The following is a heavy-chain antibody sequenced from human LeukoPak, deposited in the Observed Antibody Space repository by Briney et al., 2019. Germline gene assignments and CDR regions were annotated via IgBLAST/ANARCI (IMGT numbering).Heavy chain of an antibody. J-gene: IGHJ4*02. CDR1: GFTFSSYG. CDR2: ISYDGSNK. D-gene: IGHD2-2*01. V-gene: IGHV3-30*18. CDR3: AKENRYCSSTSCYQGLYDY. Sequence: GGSLRLSCAASGFTFSSYGMHWVRQSLAKGLEWVAVISYDGSNKYYADSVKGRFTISRDNSKNTLYLQMNSLRAEDTAVYYCAKENRYCSSTSCYQGLYDYWGQGTLVTVSS.